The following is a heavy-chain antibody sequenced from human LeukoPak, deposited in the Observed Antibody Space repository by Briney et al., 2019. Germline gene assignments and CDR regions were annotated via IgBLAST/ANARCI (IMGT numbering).Heavy chain of an antibody. CDR3: ARLGIVVVPAAKRLDC. J-gene: IGHJ4*02. D-gene: IGHD2-2*01. V-gene: IGHV3-7*01. Sequence: GSLRLSCAASGFIFSSYWMSWVRQAPGKGLEWVANIKHDGSEKYYVDSVKGRFTISRDNAKNSLYLQMNSLRAEDTAVYYCARLGIVVVPAAKRLDCWGQGTLVTVSS. CDR2: IKHDGSEK. CDR1: GFIFSSYW.